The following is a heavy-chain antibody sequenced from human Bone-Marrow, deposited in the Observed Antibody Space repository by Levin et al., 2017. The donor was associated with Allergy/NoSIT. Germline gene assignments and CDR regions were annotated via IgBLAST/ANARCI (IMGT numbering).Heavy chain of an antibody. CDR1: GGPFSGYS. CDR2: IIHSGSP. V-gene: IGHV4-34*12. D-gene: IGHD1-14*01. J-gene: IGHJ3*01. Sequence: TAGGSLRLSCAVYGGPFSGYSWNWIRQSPGKALEWIGEIIHSGSPKYNPSLKSRVTISVDASKSHFSLNLTSVTAADTAVYYCATSEKMGIIVDAFDVWGQGIMVTVSS. CDR3: ATSEKMGIIVDAFDV.